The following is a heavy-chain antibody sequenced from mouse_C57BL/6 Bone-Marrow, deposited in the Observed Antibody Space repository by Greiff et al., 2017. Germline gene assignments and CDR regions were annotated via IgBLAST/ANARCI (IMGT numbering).Heavy chain of an antibody. V-gene: IGHV5-6*01. CDR2: ISSGGSYT. CDR1: GFTFSSYG. Sequence: EVKLVESGGDLVKPGGSLKLSCAASGFTFSSYGMSWVRQTPDKRLEWVATISSGGSYTYYPDSVKGRFTLSRDHAKNTLYLQMSSLKSEDTSIYYCARGGVVATNDMDYWGQGTSLTVSS. J-gene: IGHJ4*01. D-gene: IGHD1-1*01. CDR3: ARGGVVATNDMDY.